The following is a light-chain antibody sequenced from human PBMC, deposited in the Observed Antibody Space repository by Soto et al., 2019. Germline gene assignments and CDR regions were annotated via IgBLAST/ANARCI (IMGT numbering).Light chain of an antibody. CDR3: QQYGSSPGT. CDR1: QCISSSY. Sequence: PGERATLSCRASQCISSSYLAWYQQKPGQAPRLLIYGACSRATGIPDRFSGSGPGTDFTLTISRLEPEDFAVYYCQQYGSSPGTFGQGTKLQIK. CDR2: GAC. V-gene: IGKV3-20*01. J-gene: IGKJ2*01.